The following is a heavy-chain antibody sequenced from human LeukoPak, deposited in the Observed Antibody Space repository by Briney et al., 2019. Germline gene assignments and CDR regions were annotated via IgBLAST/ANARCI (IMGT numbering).Heavy chain of an antibody. CDR1: GFTFSSYW. J-gene: IGHJ4*02. Sequence: GGSLRVSCAASGFTFSSYWMSWVRQAPGKGLEWVANIKQDGSEKYYVDSVKGRFTISRDNAKNSLYLQMNSLRAEDTAVYYCARDPAGATGPVPDYWGQGTLVTVSS. V-gene: IGHV3-7*01. D-gene: IGHD1-26*01. CDR2: IKQDGSEK. CDR3: ARDPAGATGPVPDY.